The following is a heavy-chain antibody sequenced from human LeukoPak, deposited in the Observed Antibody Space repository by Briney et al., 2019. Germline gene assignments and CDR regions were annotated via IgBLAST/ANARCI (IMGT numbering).Heavy chain of an antibody. D-gene: IGHD4-17*01. CDR1: GYSFSSYW. V-gene: IGHV5-51*01. CDR3: ARQYGDYVGSVIDP. CDR2: IFSGDSDT. J-gene: IGHJ5*02. Sequence: GESLKISCKSSGYSFSSYWIAWVRQMPGEGLEWMGIIFSGDSDTRYSPSFQGQVTISADKSISTAYLHWTSLKASDTAMYYCARQYGDYVGSVIDPWGQGTLVTVSS.